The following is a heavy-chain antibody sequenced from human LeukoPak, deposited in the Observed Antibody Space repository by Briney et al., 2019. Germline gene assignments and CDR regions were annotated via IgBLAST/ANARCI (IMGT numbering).Heavy chain of an antibody. Sequence: GGSLRLSYVASGFTFSNYAMTWVRQAPGKGLEWVSGISSNSYIHYADSVKGRFTVSRDNAENSLYLQMNSLRAEDTAVYYCARLPGYYYYYYYMDVWGKGTTVTVSS. CDR2: ISSNSYI. CDR3: ARLPGYYYYYYYMDV. CDR1: GFTFSNYA. J-gene: IGHJ6*03. V-gene: IGHV3-21*01.